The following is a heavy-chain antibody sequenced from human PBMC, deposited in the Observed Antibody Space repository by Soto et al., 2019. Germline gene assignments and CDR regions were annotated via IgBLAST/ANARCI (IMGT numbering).Heavy chain of an antibody. J-gene: IGHJ4*02. Sequence: PGGSLRLSCAASGFTFSSYDMNWVRQAPGKGLEWVSSISTSSSYIYYADSVKGRFTISRDDAKNSLYLQMNSLRAEDTAVYYCARDRGQQVAVRYFDYWGQGALVTVSS. D-gene: IGHD6-13*01. CDR3: ARDRGQQVAVRYFDY. CDR2: ISTSSSYI. V-gene: IGHV3-21*01. CDR1: GFTFSSYD.